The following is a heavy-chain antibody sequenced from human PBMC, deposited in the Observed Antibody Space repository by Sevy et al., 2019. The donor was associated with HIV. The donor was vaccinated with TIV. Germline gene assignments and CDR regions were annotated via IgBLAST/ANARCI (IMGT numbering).Heavy chain of an antibody. V-gene: IGHV3-23*01. D-gene: IGHD6-13*01. CDR3: ATGTTDSSISWVFDV. CDR1: GFTFFSHV. Sequence: GGSLRLSCAAPGFTFFSHVMSWVRQAPGKGLEWVSGLSGSGGTTYYADSVKGRFSISRDNSKNKLYLQMSSLRIEDTAVYYCATGTTDSSISWVFDVWGQGTMVTVSS. CDR2: LSGSGGTT. J-gene: IGHJ3*01.